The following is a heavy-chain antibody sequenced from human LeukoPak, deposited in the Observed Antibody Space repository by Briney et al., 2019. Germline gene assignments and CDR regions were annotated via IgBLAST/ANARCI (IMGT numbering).Heavy chain of an antibody. Sequence: SETLSLTCTVSGGSISSSSYYWGWIRQPPGKGLEWIGSIHYSGSTYYNPSLKSRVTISVDTSKNQFSLKLSSVTAADTAVYYCARHLVGATDYWGQGTLVTVSS. V-gene: IGHV4-39*01. CDR2: IHYSGST. J-gene: IGHJ4*02. CDR3: ARHLVGATDY. D-gene: IGHD1-26*01. CDR1: GGSISSSSYY.